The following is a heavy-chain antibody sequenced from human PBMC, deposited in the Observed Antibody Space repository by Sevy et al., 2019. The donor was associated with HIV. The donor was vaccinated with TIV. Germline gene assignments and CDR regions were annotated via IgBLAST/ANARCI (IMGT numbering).Heavy chain of an antibody. CDR2: ISGSDDRT. CDR1: GFTFSSYT. Sequence: GGSLRLSCAASGFTFSSYTMNWVRQAPGMGLEWVSGISGSDDRTYYADSVKGRFTISRDNSKNTLSLQMNSLRADDTAVYYCANGVTMIVVVDAFDIWGHRTMVTVSS. CDR3: ANGVTMIVVVDAFDI. V-gene: IGHV3-23*01. D-gene: IGHD3-22*01. J-gene: IGHJ3*02.